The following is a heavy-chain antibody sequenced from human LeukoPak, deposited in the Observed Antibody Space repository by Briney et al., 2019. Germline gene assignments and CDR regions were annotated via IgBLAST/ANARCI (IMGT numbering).Heavy chain of an antibody. Sequence: SQTLSLTCTVSGDSISSPGYYWTWIRQHPGKGLEWIGYIYYSGSTYYNPSLKSRITISLDTSKNQFSLKLNSVTAEDTAVYYCAKVSRGPLEFDAFDIWGQGTMVTVSS. CDR2: IYYSGST. J-gene: IGHJ3*02. V-gene: IGHV4-31*03. D-gene: IGHD5-12*01. CDR1: GDSISSPGYY. CDR3: AKVSRGPLEFDAFDI.